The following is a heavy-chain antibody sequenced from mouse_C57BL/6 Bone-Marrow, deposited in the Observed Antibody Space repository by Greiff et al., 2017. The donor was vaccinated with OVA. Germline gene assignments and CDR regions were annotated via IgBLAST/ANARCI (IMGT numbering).Heavy chain of an antibody. CDR2: ISSGGDYI. V-gene: IGHV5-9-1*02. CDR3: TRDYYGSSYGADWYFDV. CDR1: GFTFSSYA. Sequence: EVQRVESGEGLVKPGGSLKLSCAASGFTFSSYAMSWVRQTPEKRLEWVAYISSGGDYIYYADTVKGRFTISRDNARNTLYLQMSSLKSEDTAMYYCTRDYYGSSYGADWYFDVWGTGTTVTVSS. J-gene: IGHJ1*03. D-gene: IGHD1-1*01.